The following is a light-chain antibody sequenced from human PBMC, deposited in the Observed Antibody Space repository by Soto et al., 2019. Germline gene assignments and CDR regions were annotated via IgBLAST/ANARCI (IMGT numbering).Light chain of an antibody. J-gene: IGKJ1*01. CDR3: QQYYTTPTWT. V-gene: IGKV4-1*01. Sequence: ILMTQSPDSLTLSLGEMSTISCKSSQVCFSRFRNKNYLGWFQQKPGQTPRLLIYWASTRESGVSDRFSGSGSGTDFTLTIDSLQAEDVAVYYCQQYYTTPTWTFGQGTKVDIK. CDR1: QVCFSRFRNKNY. CDR2: WAS.